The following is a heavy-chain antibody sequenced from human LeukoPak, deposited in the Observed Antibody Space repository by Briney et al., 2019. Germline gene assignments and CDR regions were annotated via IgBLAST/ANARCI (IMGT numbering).Heavy chain of an antibody. CDR3: ARRAGAYSHPYDY. Sequence: GGSLRLSCAASGFTFSSYSMNWVRQAPGKGLEWGSFIYSGTIHYSYSVKGRFTISRDNSKNTLYLQMNSLRAEDTAVYYCARRAGAYSHPYDYWGQGTPVTVSS. CDR1: GFTFSSYS. D-gene: IGHD4/OR15-4a*01. J-gene: IGHJ4*02. V-gene: IGHV3-53*01. CDR2: IYSGTI.